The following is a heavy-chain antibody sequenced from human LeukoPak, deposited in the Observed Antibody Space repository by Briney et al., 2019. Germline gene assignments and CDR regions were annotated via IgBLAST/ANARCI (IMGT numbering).Heavy chain of an antibody. CDR2: ISSDGNNQ. CDR1: GFTFSSNA. Sequence: GGSLRLSCAASGFTFSSNAMNWVRQAPGKGLEWVAVISSDGNNQYYADSVKGRFTISRDNSKNTVYLQMNSLRNEDTAMYYCARGAGSSWYGDYWGQETLVTVTS. V-gene: IGHV3-30-3*01. D-gene: IGHD6-13*01. CDR3: ARGAGSSWYGDY. J-gene: IGHJ4*02.